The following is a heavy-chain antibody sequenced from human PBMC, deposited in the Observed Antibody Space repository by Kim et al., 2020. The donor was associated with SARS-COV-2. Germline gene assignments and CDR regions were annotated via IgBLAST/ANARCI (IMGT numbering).Heavy chain of an antibody. CDR3: AREGARRYDSSGHKGAWFDP. V-gene: IGHV4-34*01. J-gene: IGHJ5*02. CDR1: GGSFSGYY. CDR2: INHSGST. D-gene: IGHD3-22*01. Sequence: SETLSLTCAVYGGSFSGYYWSWIRQPPGKGLEWIGEINHSGSTNYNPSLKSRVTISVDTSKNQFSLKLSSVTAADTAVYYCAREGARRYDSSGHKGAWFDPWGQGTLVTVSS.